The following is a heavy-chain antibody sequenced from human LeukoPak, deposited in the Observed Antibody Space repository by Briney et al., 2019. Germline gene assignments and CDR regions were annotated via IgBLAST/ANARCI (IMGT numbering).Heavy chain of an antibody. J-gene: IGHJ5*02. CDR3: ARNTSSSPWFDP. V-gene: IGHV4-59*11. Sequence: PSETLSLTCTVSGGSISSHYWSWIRQPPGKGLEWIGYIYYSGSTNYNPSLKSRVTISVDTSKNQFSLKLSSVTAADTAVYYCARNTSSSPWFDPWGQGALVTVSS. CDR1: GGSISSHY. D-gene: IGHD6-6*01. CDR2: IYYSGST.